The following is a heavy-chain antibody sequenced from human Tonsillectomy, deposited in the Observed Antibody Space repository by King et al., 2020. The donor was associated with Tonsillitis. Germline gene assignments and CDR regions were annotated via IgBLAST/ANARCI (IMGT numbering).Heavy chain of an antibody. CDR2: IYYSGSP. D-gene: IGHD5-12*01. CDR3: ARNRGYDSYYFDF. V-gene: IGHV4-30-4*07. CDR1: GTYISGGGYS. Sequence: VQLQESGPGLVKPSQTLSLTCAVSGTYISGGGYSWNWIRQLPGKGLEWIGYIYYSGSPYYNPSLKSRVTISVDTSKSQFSLMLTSVTAADTSVYFCARNRGYDSYYFDFWGQGTLVTVSS. J-gene: IGHJ4*01.